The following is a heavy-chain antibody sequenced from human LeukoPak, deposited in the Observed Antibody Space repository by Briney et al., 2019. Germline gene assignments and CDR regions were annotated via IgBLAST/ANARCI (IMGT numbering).Heavy chain of an antibody. D-gene: IGHD1-26*01. J-gene: IGHJ6*02. CDR2: MRWNNPSSGGT. V-gene: IGHV1-2*02. CDR3: ARSGYYYGLDV. Sequence: ASVKVSCKASGYTFTGYYMHWVRQAPGQGLEWMGWMRWNNPSSGGTNYAQRFQGRVTMTRDTSISTAYTELYRLTSDDTAVYYCARSGYYYGLDVWGQGTTVTVSS. CDR1: GYTFTGYY.